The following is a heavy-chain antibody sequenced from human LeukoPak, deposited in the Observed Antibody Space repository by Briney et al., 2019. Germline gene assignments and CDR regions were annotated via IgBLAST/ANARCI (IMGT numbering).Heavy chain of an antibody. CDR2: ISGSGGST. V-gene: IGHV3-23*01. CDR1: GFTFSSYW. J-gene: IGHJ3*02. D-gene: IGHD3-22*01. Sequence: GGSLRLSCAASGFTFSSYWMSWVRQAPGKGLEWVSAISGSGGSTYYADSVKGRFTISRDNSKNTLYLQMNSLRAEDTAVYYCAKDPPYYYDSSGYGVGAFDIWGQGTMVTVSS. CDR3: AKDPPYYYDSSGYGVGAFDI.